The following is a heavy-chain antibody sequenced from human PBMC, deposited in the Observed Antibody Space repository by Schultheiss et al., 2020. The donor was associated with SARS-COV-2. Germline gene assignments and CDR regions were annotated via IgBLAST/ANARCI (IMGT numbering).Heavy chain of an antibody. CDR1: GFRFSSYA. CDR2: IGTGGDT. CDR3: AGATVWGLMGKYYFDY. Sequence: GGSLRLSCVASGFRFSSYAMSWVRQAPGKGLEWVSAIGTGGDTYYADSVKGRFTISRDNSKNTLYLQMNSLRAEDTAVYYCAGATVWGLMGKYYFDYWGQGTLVTVSS. V-gene: IGHV3-23*01. D-gene: IGHD3-10*01. J-gene: IGHJ4*02.